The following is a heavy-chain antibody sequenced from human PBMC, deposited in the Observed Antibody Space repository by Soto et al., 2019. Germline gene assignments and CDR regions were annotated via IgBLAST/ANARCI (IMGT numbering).Heavy chain of an antibody. D-gene: IGHD2-15*01. CDR2: IIPIFGTA. J-gene: IGHJ6*02. V-gene: IGHV1-69*13. CDR1: GGTFSSYA. CDR3: ARWGDCSGGSCYPYYYYGMDV. Sequence: SVTVSCKASGGTFSSYAISWVRQAPGQGLEWMGGIIPIFGTANYAQKFQGRVTITADESTSTAYMELSSLRSEDTAVYYCARWGDCSGGSCYPYYYYGMDVWGQGTTVTVSS.